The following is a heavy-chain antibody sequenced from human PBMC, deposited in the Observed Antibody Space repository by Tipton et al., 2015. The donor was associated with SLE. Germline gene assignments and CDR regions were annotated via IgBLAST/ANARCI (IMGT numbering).Heavy chain of an antibody. V-gene: IGHV4-31*03. Sequence: TLSLTCTVSGGSISSGGYYWSWIRQHPGKGLEWIGYIYYSGSTYYNPSLKSRVTISVDTSKNQFSLKLSSVTAADTAVYYCASVAVAGTHSFNDWFDPWGQGTLVTVSS. CDR1: GGSISSGGYY. CDR2: IYYSGST. D-gene: IGHD6-19*01. CDR3: ASVAVAGTHSFNDWFDP. J-gene: IGHJ5*02.